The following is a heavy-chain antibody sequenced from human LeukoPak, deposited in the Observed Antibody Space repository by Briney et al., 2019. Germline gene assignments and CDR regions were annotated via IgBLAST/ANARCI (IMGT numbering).Heavy chain of an antibody. D-gene: IGHD6-13*01. Sequence: SETLSLTCTVSGGSISTTGYYWAWIRQPPGKGLQWIANIYYSGSTYYNSSLKSRVTISVDTSKNQFSLKLSSMTAADTAVYYCASDKGYSNNYFDYWGQGTLVTVSS. J-gene: IGHJ4*02. CDR1: GGSISTTGYY. V-gene: IGHV4-39*02. CDR3: ASDKGYSNNYFDY. CDR2: IYYSGST.